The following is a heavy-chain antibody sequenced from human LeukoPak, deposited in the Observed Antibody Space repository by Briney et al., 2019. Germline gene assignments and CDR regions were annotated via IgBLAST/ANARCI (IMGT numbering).Heavy chain of an antibody. J-gene: IGHJ4*02. CDR3: ARVNGPYSTTFYYFDY. V-gene: IGHV4-39*07. CDR1: GGSISSSNYY. CDR2: IYYSGST. Sequence: SETLSLTCTVSGGSISSSNYYWSWIRQPPGKGLEWIGSIYYSGSTFYNPSLKSRVTISVDTSKNQFSLRLSSVTAADTAVYYCARVNGPYSTTFYYFDYWGQGTLVTVSS. D-gene: IGHD6-13*01.